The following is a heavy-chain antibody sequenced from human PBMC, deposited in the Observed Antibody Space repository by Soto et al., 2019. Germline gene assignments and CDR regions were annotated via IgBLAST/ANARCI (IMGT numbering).Heavy chain of an antibody. V-gene: IGHV4-31*11. CDR3: ARDGGHGEKGYALER. Sequence: QVHLQESGPGLVQPSQTLSLTCAVSGGSISISGYYWSFIRHLPGKGLEWIGSISYGETTSYNPSLKSRVTISRDTSKNQFSLKLTSVTVADTAVYYCARDGGHGEKGYALERWGQGTMVTVSS. CDR1: GGSISISGYY. CDR2: ISYGETT. D-gene: IGHD4-17*01. J-gene: IGHJ3*01.